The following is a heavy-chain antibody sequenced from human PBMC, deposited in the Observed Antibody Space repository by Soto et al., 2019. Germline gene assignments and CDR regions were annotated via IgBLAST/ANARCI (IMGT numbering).Heavy chain of an antibody. CDR1: GFSLSTTGVG. J-gene: IGHJ4*02. D-gene: IGHD4-4*01. CDR3: ALARYSKFDY. CDR2: IYWDDDK. Sequence: QITLRESGPTLVKSTQTLTLTCTFSGFSLSTTGVGVGWIRQPPGKALEWLALIYWDDDKRYRPSLKSRLTITKDTSKNQVVLRMTNMDPVDTATYYCALARYSKFDYWGQGTLVTVSS. V-gene: IGHV2-5*02.